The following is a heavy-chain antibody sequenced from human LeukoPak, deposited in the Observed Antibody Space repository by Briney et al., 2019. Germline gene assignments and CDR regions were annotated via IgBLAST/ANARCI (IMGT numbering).Heavy chain of an antibody. D-gene: IGHD3-10*01. V-gene: IGHV1-2*02. CDR3: ARVPKMVRGVTDY. CDR1: GYTFTGCY. Sequence: PGASVKVSCKASGYTFTGCYMHWVRQAPGQGLEWMGWINPNSGGTNYAQKFQGRVTMTRDTSISTAYMELSRLRSDDTAVYYCARVPKMVRGVTDYWGQGTLVTVSS. J-gene: IGHJ4*02. CDR2: INPNSGGT.